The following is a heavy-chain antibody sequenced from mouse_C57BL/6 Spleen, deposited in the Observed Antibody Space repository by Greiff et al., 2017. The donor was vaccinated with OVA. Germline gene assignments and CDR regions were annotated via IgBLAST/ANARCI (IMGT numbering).Heavy chain of an antibody. Sequence: VQLQQPGAELVMPGASVKLSCKASGYTFTSYWMHWVKQRPGQGLEWIGEIDPSDSYTNYNQKFKGKSTLTVDKSSSTAYMQLSSLTSEDSAVYYCARRGDSSGFFDDWGQGTTLTVSS. V-gene: IGHV1-69*01. J-gene: IGHJ2*01. CDR2: IDPSDSYT. D-gene: IGHD3-2*02. CDR1: GYTFTSYW. CDR3: ARRGDSSGFFDD.